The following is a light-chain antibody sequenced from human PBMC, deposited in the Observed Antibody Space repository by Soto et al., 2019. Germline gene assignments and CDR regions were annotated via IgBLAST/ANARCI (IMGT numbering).Light chain of an antibody. V-gene: IGLV1-51*01. CDR2: DDD. J-gene: IGLJ1*01. Sequence: QSVLTQPPSVSAAPGQRVTISCSGSSSNIGGNSVSWYQQLPGTAPKLLIYDDDKRPSGIPDRFSGSKSGTSATLGITGFQTGDESDHYCGSWDSSLSAYVFGNGTKVTAL. CDR1: SSNIGGNS. CDR3: GSWDSSLSAYV.